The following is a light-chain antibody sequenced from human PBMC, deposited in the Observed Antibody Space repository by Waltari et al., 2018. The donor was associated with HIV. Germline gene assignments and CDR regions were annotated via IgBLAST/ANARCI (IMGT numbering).Light chain of an antibody. CDR1: QRVTSY. Sequence: DIQMTQSPSSLSASVGDRVTITCRASQRVTSYLNWYQQKSGKAPKILIYAASSLRDGVPSRFSGSGYGTDFTLTISSLQPEDFATYYCQQSYTTPRTFGQGTKVEIK. V-gene: IGKV1-39*01. J-gene: IGKJ1*01. CDR3: QQSYTTPRT. CDR2: AAS.